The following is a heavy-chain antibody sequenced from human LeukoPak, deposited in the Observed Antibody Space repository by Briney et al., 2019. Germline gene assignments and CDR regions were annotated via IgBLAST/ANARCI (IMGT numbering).Heavy chain of an antibody. Sequence: GGSLRLSCAASGFTLRSYGVHCVRQAPGKGLEWVAVISYDGYNKYYADSVRGRFTSSRNNAKNTLYLQMSSLRAADTTAYYCVRGYPLGPYGMDVWGQGTTVTVSS. CDR2: ISYDGYNK. D-gene: IGHD5-18*01. V-gene: IGHV3-30*03. CDR3: VRGYPLGPYGMDV. J-gene: IGHJ6*02. CDR1: GFTLRSYG.